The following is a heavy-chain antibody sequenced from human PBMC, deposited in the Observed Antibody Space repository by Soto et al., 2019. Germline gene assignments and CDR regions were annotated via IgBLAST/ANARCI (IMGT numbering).Heavy chain of an antibody. Sequence: GASVKVSCKASGYTFTSYAMHWVRQAPGQRLEWMGWINAGNGNTKYSQKFQGRVTITRDTSASTAYMELSSLRSEDTAVYYCARGAEYDFWRGKFDYWGQGTLVTVSS. CDR2: INAGNGNT. CDR1: GYTFTSYA. J-gene: IGHJ4*02. V-gene: IGHV1-3*01. D-gene: IGHD3-3*01. CDR3: ARGAEYDFWRGKFDY.